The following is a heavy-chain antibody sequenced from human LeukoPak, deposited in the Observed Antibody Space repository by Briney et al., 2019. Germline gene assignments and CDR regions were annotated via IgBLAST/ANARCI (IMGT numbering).Heavy chain of an antibody. Sequence: PSETLSLTCTVSGGSISSYYWSWIRQPPGKGLEWIGYIYYSGSTNYNPSLKSRVTISVDTSKNQFSLKLSSVTAADTAVYYCARDRGSGISDAFDIWGQGTMVTVSS. J-gene: IGHJ3*02. CDR2: IYYSGST. CDR1: GGSISSYY. D-gene: IGHD3-10*01. V-gene: IGHV4-59*01. CDR3: ARDRGSGISDAFDI.